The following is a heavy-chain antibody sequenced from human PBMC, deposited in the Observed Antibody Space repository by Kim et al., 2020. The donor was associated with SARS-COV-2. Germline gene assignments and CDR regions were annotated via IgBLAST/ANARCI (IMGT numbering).Heavy chain of an antibody. D-gene: IGHD2-15*01. J-gene: IGHJ4*02. Sequence: DSVQGRFTISRDNAKQSLYLQMNSLRVEDTAVYYCARESWSGGYQNFDYWGQGTLVTVSS. CDR3: ARESWSGGYQNFDY. V-gene: IGHV3-7*01.